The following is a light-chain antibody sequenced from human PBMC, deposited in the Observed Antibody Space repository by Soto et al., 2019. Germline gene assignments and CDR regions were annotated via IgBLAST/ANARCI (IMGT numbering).Light chain of an antibody. Sequence: EIGMKNSPATLSVNPGGRASLSCRASQSISDTLGVYQQKPGQAPRLLIYDTSNRATGIPARFSGSGSGTDFTLTISSLEPEDFAVYYCQQRSNLPITFCQGTKVDIK. V-gene: IGKV3-11*01. CDR2: DTS. J-gene: IGKJ1*01. CDR1: QSISDT. CDR3: QQRSNLPIT.